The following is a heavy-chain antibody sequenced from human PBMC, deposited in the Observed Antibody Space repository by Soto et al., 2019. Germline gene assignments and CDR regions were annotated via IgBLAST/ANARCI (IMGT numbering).Heavy chain of an antibody. CDR1: GASLSDNY. D-gene: IGHD3-22*01. CDR3: ARARLALYYFDY. CDR2: INHSGNT. J-gene: IGHJ4*02. Sequence: SETLSLTCAVYGASLSDNYCNWLRQPPGKGLEWIGEINHSGNTNYNPSLRSRVTISVDTSKNQFSLKLSSVTAADTAVYYCARARLALYYFDYWGQGTLVTVSS. V-gene: IGHV4-34*01.